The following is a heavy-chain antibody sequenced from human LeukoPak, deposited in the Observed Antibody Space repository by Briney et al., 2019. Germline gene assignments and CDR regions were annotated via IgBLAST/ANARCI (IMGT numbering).Heavy chain of an antibody. Sequence: PSETLSLTCTVSGDSIITYYWSWIRQPPGKGLEWIWYMYYSGSTNYNPSLKSRFTKSVDKSRNQFSLKLRAVTAAVTAMYYCARVINLNSSGWYILQRVLDPWGQGTLVTVSS. CDR1: GDSIITYY. J-gene: IGHJ5*02. V-gene: IGHV4-59*12. D-gene: IGHD6-19*01. CDR3: ARVINLNSSGWYILQRVLDP. CDR2: MYYSGST.